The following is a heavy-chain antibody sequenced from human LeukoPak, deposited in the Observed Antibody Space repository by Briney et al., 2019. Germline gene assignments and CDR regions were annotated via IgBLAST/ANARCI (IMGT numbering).Heavy chain of an antibody. CDR3: ARLVSYYYDSSGYYYD. Sequence: SETLSLTCTVSGGSISSYYWSWIRQPPGKGLEWIGYIYYSGSTNYNPSLKSRVTISVGTSKNQFSLKLSSVTAADTAVYYCARLVSYYYDSSGYYYDWGQGTLVTVSS. D-gene: IGHD3-22*01. CDR1: GGSISSYY. V-gene: IGHV4-59*08. CDR2: IYYSGST. J-gene: IGHJ4*02.